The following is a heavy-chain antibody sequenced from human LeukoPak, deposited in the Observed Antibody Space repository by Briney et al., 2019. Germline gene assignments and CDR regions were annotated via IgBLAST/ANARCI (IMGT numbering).Heavy chain of an antibody. CDR1: GGSISSYY. CDR3: ARELDSSYNWFDP. CDR2: IYYSGST. J-gene: IGHJ5*02. Sequence: SETLSLTCTVSGGSISSYYWSWIRQPPGKGLEWIGYIYYSGSTNYNPSPKSRVTISVDTSKNQFSLKLSSVTAADTAVYYCARELDSSYNWFDPWGQGTLVTVSS. D-gene: IGHD6-6*01. V-gene: IGHV4-59*12.